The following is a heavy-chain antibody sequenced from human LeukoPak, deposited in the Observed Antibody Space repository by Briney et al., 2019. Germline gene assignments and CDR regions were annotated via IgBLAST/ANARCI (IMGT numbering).Heavy chain of an antibody. D-gene: IGHD4/OR15-4a*01. CDR1: GFTFSTYI. CDR2: VSHSGERT. J-gene: IGHJ4*01. Sequence: GGSLRLSCAASGFTFSTYIMSWVRQAPGKGLEWVSSVSHSGERTHYTDSVKGRFTVSRDNSKNTLSLQMNSLRAEDTAIYYCGKDRLSDKWPIRPFFDYMGDGALVAVSS. V-gene: IGHV3-23*01. CDR3: GKDRLSDKWPIRPFFDY.